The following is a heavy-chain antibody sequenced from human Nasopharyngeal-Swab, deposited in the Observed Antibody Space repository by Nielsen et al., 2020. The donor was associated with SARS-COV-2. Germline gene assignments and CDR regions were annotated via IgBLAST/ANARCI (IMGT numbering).Heavy chain of an antibody. CDR1: GGTFSSYA. CDR2: INAGNGNT. V-gene: IGHV1-3*01. J-gene: IGHJ4*02. CDR3: ARVRGYYYDSSGYEAVPFDY. Sequence: ASVKVSCKASGGTFSSYAMHWVRQAPGQRLEWMGWINAGNGNTKYSQKFQGRVTITRDTSASTAYMELSSLRSEDTAVYYCARVRGYYYDSSGYEAVPFDYWGQGTLVTVSS. D-gene: IGHD3-22*01.